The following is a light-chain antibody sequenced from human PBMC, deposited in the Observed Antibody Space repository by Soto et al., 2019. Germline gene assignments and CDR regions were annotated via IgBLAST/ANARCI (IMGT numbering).Light chain of an antibody. J-gene: IGLJ3*02. CDR3: AAWDDSLNGPV. V-gene: IGLV1-36*01. Sequence: QSVLTQPPSVSAAPRQRVTISCSGSNSNIGNNAVNWYQQVPGRAPKLLIHFDDRVPSGISYRFSGYKSGTSASLAISELQSEDDADYSCAAWDDSLNGPVFGGGTKLTVL. CDR2: FDD. CDR1: NSNIGNNA.